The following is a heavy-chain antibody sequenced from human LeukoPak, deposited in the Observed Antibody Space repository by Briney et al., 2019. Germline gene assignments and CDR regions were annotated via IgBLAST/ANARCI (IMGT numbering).Heavy chain of an antibody. CDR1: GFTFSSYA. V-gene: IGHV3-23*01. CDR2: ISGSGGST. Sequence: GGYLSLSCAASGFTFSSYAMSWVPQAPGKGLDWVSAISGSGGSTYYADSVKGRFTISRDNSKNTVYLQMNSLRAEDTAVYYCAKTTIGYSSGRYPGWPVDYWGQGTLVTVSS. J-gene: IGHJ4*02. CDR3: AKTTIGYSSGRYPGWPVDY. D-gene: IGHD6-19*01.